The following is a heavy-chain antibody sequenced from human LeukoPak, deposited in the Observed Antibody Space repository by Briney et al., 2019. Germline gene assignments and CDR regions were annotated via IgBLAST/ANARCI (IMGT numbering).Heavy chain of an antibody. J-gene: IGHJ4*02. CDR3: ARGRSSGWFMGDYFDY. CDR2: INHRGST. D-gene: IGHD6-19*01. V-gene: IGHV4-34*01. Sequence: SETLSLTCAVYGGSFSGYYWSWIRQPPGKGLEWIGEINHRGSTNYNPSLKSRVTISVDTSKNQFSLKLSSVTAADTAVYYCARGRSSGWFMGDYFDYWGQGTLVTVSS. CDR1: GGSFSGYY.